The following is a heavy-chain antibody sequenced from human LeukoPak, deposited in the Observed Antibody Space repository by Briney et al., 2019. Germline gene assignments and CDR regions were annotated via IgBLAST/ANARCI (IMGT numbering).Heavy chain of an antibody. Sequence: SETLSLTCTVSGGSISSSSYYWGWIRQPPGRGLEWIGSIYYSGSTYYNPSLKSRVTISVDTSKNQFSLKLSSVTAADTAVYYCVRHDGRGGATMGAFDSWGQGSLVTVSS. CDR1: GGSISSSSYY. CDR2: IYYSGST. D-gene: IGHD4/OR15-4a*01. J-gene: IGHJ5*01. CDR3: VRHDGRGGATMGAFDS. V-gene: IGHV4-39*01.